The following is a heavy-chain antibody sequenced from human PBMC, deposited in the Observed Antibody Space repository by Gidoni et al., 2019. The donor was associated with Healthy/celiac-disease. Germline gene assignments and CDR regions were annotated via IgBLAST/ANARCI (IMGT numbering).Heavy chain of an antibody. Sequence: EVQLVESGGGLVKHGGALRLSCAASGFTSSSYSMNWVRQAPGKGLEWVSSISSSSSYIYYAYSVKGRFTISRDNAKNSLYLQMNSLRAEDTAVYYCARDSDFWSGSLDYWGQGTLVTVSS. V-gene: IGHV3-21*01. J-gene: IGHJ4*02. CDR1: GFTSSSYS. CDR3: ARDSDFWSGSLDY. CDR2: ISSSSSYI. D-gene: IGHD3-3*01.